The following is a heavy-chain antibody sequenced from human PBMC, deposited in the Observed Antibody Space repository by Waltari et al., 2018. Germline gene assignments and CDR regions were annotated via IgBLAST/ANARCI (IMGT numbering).Heavy chain of an antibody. J-gene: IGHJ6*02. CDR2: ISYDGSNK. CDR3: AKDLAGFCGGDCYSPYYYGMDV. Sequence: QLQESGPGLVKPSETLYLTCDVPDFSIRTNYYWGWVRPAPGKGLEWVAVISYDGSNKYYADSVKGRFTISRDNSKNTLYLQMNSLRAEDTAVYYCAKDLAGFCGGDCYSPYYYGMDVWGQGTTVTVSS. V-gene: IGHV3-30*18. CDR1: DFSIRTNY. D-gene: IGHD2-21*02.